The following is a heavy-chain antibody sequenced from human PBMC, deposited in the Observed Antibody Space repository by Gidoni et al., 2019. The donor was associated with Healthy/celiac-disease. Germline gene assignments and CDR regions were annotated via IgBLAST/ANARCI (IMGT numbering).Heavy chain of an antibody. CDR1: GFTFDDYA. CDR2: ISWNSGSI. V-gene: IGHV3-9*01. Sequence: EVQLVESGGGVVQPGRSLRLSCAASGFTFDDYAMHWVRPAPGKGLEWVSGISWNSGSIGYADSVKGRFTISRDNAKNSLYLQMNSLRAEDTALYYCAKDINKWSSWYQGWFDPWGQGTLVTVSS. CDR3: AKDINKWSSWYQGWFDP. J-gene: IGHJ5*02. D-gene: IGHD6-13*01.